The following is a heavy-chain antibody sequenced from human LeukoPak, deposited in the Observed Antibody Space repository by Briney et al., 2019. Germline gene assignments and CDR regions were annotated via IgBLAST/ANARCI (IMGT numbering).Heavy chain of an antibody. D-gene: IGHD4-17*01. CDR2: IIPIFGTA. CDR3: ARTRGVPYGDYLNDY. Sequence: PWASVKVSCKASGGTFSSYTISWVRQAPGQGLEWMGGIIPIFGTANYAQKFQGRVTITADESTSTAYMELSSLRSEDTAVYYCARTRGVPYGDYLNDYWGQGTLVTVSS. CDR1: GGTFSSYT. J-gene: IGHJ4*02. V-gene: IGHV1-69*01.